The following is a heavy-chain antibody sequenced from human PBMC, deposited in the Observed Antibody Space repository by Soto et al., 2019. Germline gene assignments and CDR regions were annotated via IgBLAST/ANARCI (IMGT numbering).Heavy chain of an antibody. Sequence: EVQLVESGGGLVQPGGSLRLSCAASGFTFSDHYMDWVRQAPGKGLEWVGRTRNKANSYTTEYAASVQGRFTISRDDSKTSLYLQINSLKTEDTAVYYCASLYYASYSAGVCFDLWGRGTLVAVSA. CDR1: GFTFSDHY. J-gene: IGHJ2*01. CDR2: TRNKANSYTT. CDR3: ASLYYASYSAGVCFDL. V-gene: IGHV3-72*01. D-gene: IGHD3-16*01.